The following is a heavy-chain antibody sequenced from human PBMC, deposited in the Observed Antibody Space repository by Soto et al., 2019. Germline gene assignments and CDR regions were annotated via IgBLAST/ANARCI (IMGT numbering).Heavy chain of an antibody. Sequence: GGSLRLSCAASGFTVSSNYMSWVRQAPGKGLEWVSVTYSGGSTYYADSVKGRFTISRHNSKNTLYLQMNSLRAEDTAVYYCARGVSSSWPYYYYYYMDVWGKGTTVTVSS. D-gene: IGHD6-13*01. V-gene: IGHV3-53*04. CDR3: ARGVSSSWPYYYYYYMDV. J-gene: IGHJ6*03. CDR1: GFTVSSNY. CDR2: TYSGGST.